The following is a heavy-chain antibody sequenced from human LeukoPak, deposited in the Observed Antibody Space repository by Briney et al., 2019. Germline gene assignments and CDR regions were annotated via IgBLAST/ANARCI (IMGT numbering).Heavy chain of an antibody. Sequence: PSETLSLTCAVYGGSFSGYYWSWIRQPPGKGLEWIGEINHSGSTNYNPSLKSRVTISVDTSKNQFSLKLSSVTAAGTAVYYCARGRAAAGLGYGMDVWGQRTTVTVSS. CDR1: GGSFSGYY. CDR3: ARGRAAAGLGYGMDV. D-gene: IGHD6-13*01. CDR2: INHSGST. V-gene: IGHV4-34*01. J-gene: IGHJ6*02.